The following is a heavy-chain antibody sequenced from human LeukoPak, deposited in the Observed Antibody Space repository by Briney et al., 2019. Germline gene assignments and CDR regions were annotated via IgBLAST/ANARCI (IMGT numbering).Heavy chain of an antibody. D-gene: IGHD3-10*01. CDR2: IYHSGST. J-gene: IGHJ6*02. CDR1: GGSITSSSYY. V-gene: IGHV4-39*02. CDR3: ARDRLTMVRGVMKNYYYGMDV. Sequence: PSETLSLTCTVSGGSITSSSYYWGWIRQPPGKGLEWIGSIYHSGSTYYNPSLKSRVTISIDTSKNQFSLKLSSVTAADTAVYYCARDRLTMVRGVMKNYYYGMDVWGQGTTVTVSS.